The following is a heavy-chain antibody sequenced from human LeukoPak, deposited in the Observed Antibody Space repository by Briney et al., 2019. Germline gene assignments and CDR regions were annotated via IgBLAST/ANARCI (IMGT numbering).Heavy chain of an antibody. Sequence: QPGGSLRLSCAASGFTFSSYSMNWVRQAPGKGLEWVSYISSSSSTIYYADSVKGRFTISRDNAKNSLYLQMNSLRAEDTAVYYCARGFPRIVGATGDYWGQGTLVTVSS. CDR2: ISSSSSTI. CDR3: ARGFPRIVGATGDY. V-gene: IGHV3-48*01. J-gene: IGHJ4*02. D-gene: IGHD1-26*01. CDR1: GFTFSSYS.